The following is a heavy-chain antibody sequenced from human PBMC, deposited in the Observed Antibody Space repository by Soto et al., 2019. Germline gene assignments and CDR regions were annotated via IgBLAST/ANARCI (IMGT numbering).Heavy chain of an antibody. CDR3: ASRKLTGYSYGLFFDY. Sequence: QVQLQQWGAGLLKPSETLSLTCAVYGGSFSGYYWSWIRQPPGKGLEWIGEINHSGSTNYNPHLKSGVTIAVDTSKNQFSLKLSSVTAADTAVYYCASRKLTGYSYGLFFDYWGQGTLVTVSS. CDR2: INHSGST. J-gene: IGHJ4*02. V-gene: IGHV4-34*01. CDR1: GGSFSGYY. D-gene: IGHD5-18*01.